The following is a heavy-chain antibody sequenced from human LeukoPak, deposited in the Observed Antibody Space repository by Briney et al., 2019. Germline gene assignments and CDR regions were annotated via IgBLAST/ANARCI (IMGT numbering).Heavy chain of an antibody. J-gene: IGHJ4*02. CDR2: IYASGST. Sequence: PSQTLSLTCTVSGGSISSGSYYWSWIRQPAGKGLEWIGRIYASGSTNYNPSLKSRVTISVDTSKNQFSLKLSSVTAADTAVYYCARGAIVVVPVAYFDYWGQGTLVTVSS. CDR1: GGSISSGSYY. V-gene: IGHV4-61*02. CDR3: ARGAIVVVPVAYFDY. D-gene: IGHD2-2*01.